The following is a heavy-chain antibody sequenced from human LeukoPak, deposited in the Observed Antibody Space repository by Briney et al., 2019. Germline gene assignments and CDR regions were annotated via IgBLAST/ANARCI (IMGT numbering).Heavy chain of an antibody. CDR1: GGSISSGGHY. Sequence: SETLSLTCTVSGGSISSGGHYWSWIRQHPRKGLELIGYIYYSGSTYYNPSLKSRVTISVDTSKDQFSLKLSSVTAADTAVYYCPSDIAARRERYFDYWGQGTLVTFSS. D-gene: IGHD6-6*01. V-gene: IGHV4-31*03. CDR3: PSDIAARRERYFDY. J-gene: IGHJ4*02. CDR2: IYYSGST.